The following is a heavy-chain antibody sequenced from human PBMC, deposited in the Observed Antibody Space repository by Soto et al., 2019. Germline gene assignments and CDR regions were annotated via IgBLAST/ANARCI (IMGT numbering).Heavy chain of an antibody. CDR2: IYYSGYT. V-gene: IGHV4-59*01. CDR3: ARGPKQWLVLDAFDI. J-gene: IGHJ3*02. D-gene: IGHD6-19*01. CDR1: GDSIRSYY. Sequence: SETLSLTCTVSGDSIRSYYWSWIRQPPGKGLEWIGYIYYSGYTSYNPSLKSRVTISVDTSKNQFSLKLSSVTAADTAVYYCARGPKQWLVLDAFDIWGQGTMVTVSS.